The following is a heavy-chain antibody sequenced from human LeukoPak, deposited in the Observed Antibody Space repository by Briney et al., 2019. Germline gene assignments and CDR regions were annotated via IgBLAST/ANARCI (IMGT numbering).Heavy chain of an antibody. CDR1: GGSFSGNY. Sequence: SETLSLTCAVYGGSFSGNYWSWIRQPPGKGLEWIGEINHSGSTNYNPSLKSRVTISVDTSKNQFSLKLSSVTAADTAVYYCARGPQFYSSSWSEFYYYYGMDVWGQGTTVTVSS. V-gene: IGHV4-34*01. CDR2: INHSGST. CDR3: ARGPQFYSSSWSEFYYYYGMDV. D-gene: IGHD6-13*01. J-gene: IGHJ6*02.